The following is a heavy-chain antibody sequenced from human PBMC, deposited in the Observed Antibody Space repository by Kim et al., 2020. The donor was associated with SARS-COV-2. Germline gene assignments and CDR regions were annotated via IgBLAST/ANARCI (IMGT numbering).Heavy chain of an antibody. Sequence: GESLKISCKGSGYSFTSYWIGWVRQMPGKGLEWMGIIYPGDSDTRYSPSFQGQVTISADKSISTAYLQWSSLKASDTAMYYCAGILGYCTNGVCHFDAFDIWGQGTMVTVSS. CDR3: AGILGYCTNGVCHFDAFDI. CDR2: IYPGDSDT. V-gene: IGHV5-51*01. CDR1: GYSFTSYW. D-gene: IGHD2-8*01. J-gene: IGHJ3*02.